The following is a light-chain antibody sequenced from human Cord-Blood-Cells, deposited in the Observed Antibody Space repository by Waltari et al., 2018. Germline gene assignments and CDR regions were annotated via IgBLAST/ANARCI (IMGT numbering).Light chain of an antibody. CDR1: SGDVCSYIL. Sequence: QSALTQPSSVSGSPGPSIPISCTGTSGDVCSYILLSQYQQHPGKTTKLMIYEGSKRPSGVSNRFSGSKSGNTASLTISGLQAEDEADYYCCSYAGSSTSYVFGTGTKVTVL. CDR2: EGS. J-gene: IGLJ1*01. CDR3: CSYAGSSTSYV. V-gene: IGLV2-23*01.